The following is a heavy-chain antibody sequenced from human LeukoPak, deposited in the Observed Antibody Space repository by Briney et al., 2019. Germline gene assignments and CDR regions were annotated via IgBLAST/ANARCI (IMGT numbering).Heavy chain of an antibody. CDR1: GGTFSSYA. V-gene: IGHV1-69*05. CDR2: IIPIFGTA. Sequence: GASVKVSCKASGGTFSSYAISWVRQAPGQGLGWMGGIIPIFGTANYAQKFQGRVTITTDESTSTAYMELSSLRSEDTAVYYCAREAGDGGLCYWGQGTLVTVSS. CDR3: AREAGDGGLCY. D-gene: IGHD7-27*01. J-gene: IGHJ4*02.